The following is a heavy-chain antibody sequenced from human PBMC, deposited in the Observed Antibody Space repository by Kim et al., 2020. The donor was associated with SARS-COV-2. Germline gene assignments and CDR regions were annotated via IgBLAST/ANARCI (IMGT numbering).Heavy chain of an antibody. CDR3: ARAVAGTFWFDP. D-gene: IGHD6-19*01. CDR1: GYTFTSYG. CDR2: ISAYNGNT. Sequence: ASVKVSCKASGYTFTSYGISWVRQAPGQGLEWMGWISAYNGNTNYAQKLQGRVTMTTHTSTSTAYMELRSLRSDDTAVYYCARAVAGTFWFDPWGQGTLVTVSP. J-gene: IGHJ5*02. V-gene: IGHV1-18*01.